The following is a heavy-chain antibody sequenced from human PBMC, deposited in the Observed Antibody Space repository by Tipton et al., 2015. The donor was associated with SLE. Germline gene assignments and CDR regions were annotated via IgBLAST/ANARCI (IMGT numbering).Heavy chain of an antibody. V-gene: IGHV1-2*02. J-gene: IGHJ3*02. Sequence: QLVQSGAEVKKPGASVKVSCRASGYNFNGYYIHWVRQAPGQGLEWMGWINPISGATDYSQNFQGRVTMTRDTSISTAYMELRGLRSDDTAVYYCARVPGLFFFHMWGQGTTVTVSS. CDR3: ARVPGLFFFHM. CDR2: INPISGAT. CDR1: GYNFNGYY. D-gene: IGHD1-14*01.